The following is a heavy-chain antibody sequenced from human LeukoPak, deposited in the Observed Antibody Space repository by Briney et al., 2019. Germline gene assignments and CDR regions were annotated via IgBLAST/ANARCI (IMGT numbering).Heavy chain of an antibody. CDR3: AKDLDDYDSSGYSPPDY. CDR2: IRYDGSNK. Sequence: GGSLRLSCATSGFTFSSYGMHWVRQAPGKGLEWVAFIRYDGSNKYYADSVKGRFTISRDNSKNTLYLQMNSLRAEDTAVYYCAKDLDDYDSSGYSPPDYWGQGTLVTVSS. V-gene: IGHV3-30*02. CDR1: GFTFSSYG. J-gene: IGHJ4*02. D-gene: IGHD3-22*01.